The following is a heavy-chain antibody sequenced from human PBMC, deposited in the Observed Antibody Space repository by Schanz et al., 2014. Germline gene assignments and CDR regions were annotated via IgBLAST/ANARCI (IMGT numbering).Heavy chain of an antibody. CDR2: IRSSSTPI. CDR1: GFSLDIFA. J-gene: IGHJ5*02. V-gene: IGHV3-48*01. Sequence: EVHLLESGGGLVEPGGSLRLSCATSGFSLDIFAVSWVRQAPGKGPEWVSYIRSSSTPIYYADSVKGRFTISRDNAKNSLLLQMNRLRPEDTADDYCARGRVLEAWGQGTLVTVAS. CDR3: ARGRVLEA. D-gene: IGHD1-1*01.